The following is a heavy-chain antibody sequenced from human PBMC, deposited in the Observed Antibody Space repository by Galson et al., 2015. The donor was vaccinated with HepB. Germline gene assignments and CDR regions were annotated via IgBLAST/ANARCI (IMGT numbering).Heavy chain of an antibody. CDR2: IKEDGSIK. V-gene: IGHV3-7*03. CDR1: GFMFSGHW. Sequence: SLRLSCAASGFMFSGHWMNWVRQAPGKGLEWVANIKEDGSIKYYVDSVTGRFTISRDNARNLLYLLMNGLRAEDTAVYFCARNRGYETFDYWGQGALVTVSS. D-gene: IGHD5-12*01. J-gene: IGHJ4*02. CDR3: ARNRGYETFDY.